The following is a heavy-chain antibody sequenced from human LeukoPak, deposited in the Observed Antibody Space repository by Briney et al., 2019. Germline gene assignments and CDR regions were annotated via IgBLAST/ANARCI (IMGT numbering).Heavy chain of an antibody. CDR3: ARDPRGSGY. V-gene: IGHV3-48*03. CDR2: ISSSGSTV. CDR1: GFTFSSYE. J-gene: IGHJ4*02. Sequence: PGGSLRLSCAASGFTFSSYEMNWVRQAPGKGLEWVSCISSSGSTVYYADSVKGRFTISRDNAKNSLYLQMNSLRAEDTAVYYCARDPRGSGYWGQGTLVTVSS. D-gene: IGHD1-26*01.